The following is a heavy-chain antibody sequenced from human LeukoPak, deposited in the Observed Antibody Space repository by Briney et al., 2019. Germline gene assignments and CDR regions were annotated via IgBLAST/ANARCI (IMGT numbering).Heavy chain of an antibody. Sequence: GGSLRLSCATSGFTFSSYSMNWVRQAPGKGLEWVSSISSSSSYIYYADSVKGRFTISRDNAKNSLYLQMNSLRADDTAVYYCARFAAGGSYYYYMDVWGKGTTVTVSS. CDR1: GFTFSSYS. D-gene: IGHD6-25*01. J-gene: IGHJ6*03. CDR2: ISSSSSYI. CDR3: ARFAAGGSYYYYMDV. V-gene: IGHV3-21*01.